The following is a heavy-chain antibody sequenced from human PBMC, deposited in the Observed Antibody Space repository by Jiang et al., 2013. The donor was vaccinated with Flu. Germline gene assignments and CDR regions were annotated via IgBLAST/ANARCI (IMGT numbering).Heavy chain of an antibody. V-gene: IGHV7-4-1*02. J-gene: IGHJ6*02. D-gene: IGHD3-10*01. Sequence: QSGSELTKPGASVKVSCRASGYTFTNNGMSWVRQAPGRGLEWMGWINTKTGSPSYAQGFTGRFVFSLDTSDNTAYLQISGLKAEDTAVYYCARELWSLHYSYYGMDVWGQGTPVTVSS. CDR1: GYTFTNNG. CDR2: INTKTGSP. CDR3: ARELWSLHYSYYGMDV.